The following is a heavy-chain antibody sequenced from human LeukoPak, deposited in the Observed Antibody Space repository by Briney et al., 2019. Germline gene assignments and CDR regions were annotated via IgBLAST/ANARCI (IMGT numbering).Heavy chain of an antibody. J-gene: IGHJ5*02. CDR2: IYHSGST. CDR1: GGSISSSNW. Sequence: PSGTLSLTCAVSGGSISSSNWWSWVRQPPGKGLEWIGEIYHSGSTYYNPSLKSRVTISVDTSKNQFSLKLSSVTAADTAVYYCASTDRGITMVRGVISPTNWFDPWGQGTLVTVSS. V-gene: IGHV4-4*02. D-gene: IGHD3-10*01. CDR3: ASTDRGITMVRGVISPTNWFDP.